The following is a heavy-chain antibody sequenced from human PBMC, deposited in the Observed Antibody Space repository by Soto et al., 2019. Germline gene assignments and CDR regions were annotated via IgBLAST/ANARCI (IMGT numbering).Heavy chain of an antibody. J-gene: IGHJ6*02. CDR3: AKVRWNCSGGSCSIYYYYGMDV. D-gene: IGHD2-15*01. Sequence: GSLRLSCAASGFTFSSYGMHWVRQAPGKGLEWVAVISYDGSNKYYADSVKGRFTISRDNSKNTLYLQMSSLRAEDTAVYYCAKVRWNCSGGSCSIYYYYGMDVWGQGTTVTVSS. CDR1: GFTFSSYG. V-gene: IGHV3-30*18. CDR2: ISYDGSNK.